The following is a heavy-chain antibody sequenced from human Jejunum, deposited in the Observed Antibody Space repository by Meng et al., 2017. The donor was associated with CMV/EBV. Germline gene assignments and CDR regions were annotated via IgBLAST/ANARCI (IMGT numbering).Heavy chain of an antibody. Sequence: KASKYTFTDYYMQWVRQAPGQGLEWMGWINPNTGDTNYAQKFQGRVTMTRDMSINTVYMELTRLRSDDTAVYYCAKDGGSYLDYYFDYWGQGTLVTVSS. J-gene: IGHJ4*02. D-gene: IGHD1-26*01. V-gene: IGHV1-2*02. CDR2: INPNTGDT. CDR3: AKDGGSYLDYYFDY. CDR1: KYTFTDYY.